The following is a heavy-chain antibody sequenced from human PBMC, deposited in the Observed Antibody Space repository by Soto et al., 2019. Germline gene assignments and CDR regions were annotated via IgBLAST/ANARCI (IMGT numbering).Heavy chain of an antibody. CDR2: LHYSGSS. V-gene: IGHV4-59*01. CDR3: ARGVRGYSYGELDY. Sequence: SETLSLTCTVSGGSITSYYWSWIRQPPGRGLEWIAFLHYSGSSNYNPSPKSRVTLSIDTSKNQFSLNVSSVTAADTAIYYCARGVRGYSYGELDYWGQGTLVTVSS. CDR1: GGSITSYY. J-gene: IGHJ4*02. D-gene: IGHD5-18*01.